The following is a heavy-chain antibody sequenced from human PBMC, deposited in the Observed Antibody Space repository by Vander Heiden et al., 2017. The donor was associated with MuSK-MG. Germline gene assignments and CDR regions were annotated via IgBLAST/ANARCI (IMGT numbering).Heavy chain of an antibody. D-gene: IGHD3-16*01. CDR3: ARGARGTIDY. CDR1: GFTFSSYS. V-gene: IGHV3-21*01. CDR2: ISSSSSYI. J-gene: IGHJ4*02. Sequence: EVQLVESGGGLVKPGGSLRLSCAASGFTFSSYSMNWVRQAQGKGLEWVSSISSSSSYIYYADSVKGRFTISRDNAKNSLYLQMNSLRAEDTAVYYCARGARGTIDYWGQGTLVTVSS.